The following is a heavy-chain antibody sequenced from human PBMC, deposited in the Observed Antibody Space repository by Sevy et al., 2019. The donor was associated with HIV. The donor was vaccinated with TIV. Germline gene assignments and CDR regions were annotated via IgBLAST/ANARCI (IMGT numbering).Heavy chain of an antibody. CDR2: IWFDGSNE. D-gene: IGHD3-3*01. J-gene: IGHJ6*02. V-gene: IGHV3-30*02. Sequence: GGSLRLSCAASGFSFSSYGMHWVRQAPGKGLEWLAVIWFDGSNEYYADSVKGRFTISRDIAKNTLYLQMNSLRAEDTAVYYCAKVGQYYDFWSGYYYYYGMDVWGQGTTVTVSS. CDR1: GFSFSSYG. CDR3: AKVGQYYDFWSGYYYYYGMDV.